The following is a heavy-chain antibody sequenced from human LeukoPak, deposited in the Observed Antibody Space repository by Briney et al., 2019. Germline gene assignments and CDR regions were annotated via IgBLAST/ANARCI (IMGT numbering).Heavy chain of an antibody. J-gene: IGHJ4*02. V-gene: IGHV1-69*13. CDR2: IIPIFGTA. CDR3: ARDSKDNIAAADYYFDY. Sequence: ASVKVSCKASGGTFSSYAISWVRQAPGQGLEWMGGIIPIFGTANYAQKLQGRVTITADESTSTAYMELSSLRAEDTAVYYCARDSKDNIAAADYYFDYWGQGTLVTVSS. CDR1: GGTFSSYA. D-gene: IGHD6-13*01.